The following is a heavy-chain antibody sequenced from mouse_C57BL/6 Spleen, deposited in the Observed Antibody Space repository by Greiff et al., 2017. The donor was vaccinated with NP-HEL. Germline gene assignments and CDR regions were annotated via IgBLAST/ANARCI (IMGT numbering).Heavy chain of an antibody. J-gene: IGHJ2*01. CDR3: TTKIYYDSFDY. D-gene: IGHD2-4*01. CDR1: GFNIKDDY. V-gene: IGHV14-4*01. CDR2: IDPENGDT. Sequence: VQLQQSGAELVRPGASVKLSCTASGFNIKDDYMHWVKQRPEQGLEWIGWIDPENGDTEYASKFQGKATITADTSSNTAYLQLSSLTSEDTAVYYCTTKIYYDSFDYWGLGTTLTVSS.